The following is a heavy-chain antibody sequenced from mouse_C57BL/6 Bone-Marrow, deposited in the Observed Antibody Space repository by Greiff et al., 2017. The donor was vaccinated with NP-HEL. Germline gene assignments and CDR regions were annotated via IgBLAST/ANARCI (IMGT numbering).Heavy chain of an antibody. CDR2: ISDGGSYT. CDR1: GFTFSSYA. CDR3: ARDWPSD. Sequence: EVQLVESGGGLVKPGGSLKLSCAASGFTFSSYAMSWVRQTPEKGLEWVATISDGGSYTYYPDNVKGRFTISRDNAKNNLYLQMSHLKSEDTAMYYCARDWPSDWGQGTTLTVSS. V-gene: IGHV5-4*01. J-gene: IGHJ2*01.